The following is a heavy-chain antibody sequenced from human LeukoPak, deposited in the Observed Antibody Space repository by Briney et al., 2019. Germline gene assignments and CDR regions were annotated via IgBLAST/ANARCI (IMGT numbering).Heavy chain of an antibody. D-gene: IGHD3-10*01. V-gene: IGHV4-39*07. Sequence: SETLSLTCTVSGGSISSSSYYWGWIRQPPGKGLEWIGSIYYSGSTYYNPSLKSRVTISVDTSKNQLSLKLSSVTAADTAVYYCARDSNYYGSGSYDYWGQGTLVTVSS. J-gene: IGHJ4*02. CDR1: GGSISSSSYY. CDR2: IYYSGST. CDR3: ARDSNYYGSGSYDY.